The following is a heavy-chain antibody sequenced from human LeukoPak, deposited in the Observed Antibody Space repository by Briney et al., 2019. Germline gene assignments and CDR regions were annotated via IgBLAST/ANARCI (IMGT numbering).Heavy chain of an antibody. CDR3: AREIVVVPAAIRYFDY. J-gene: IGHJ4*02. V-gene: IGHV3-7*01. D-gene: IGHD2-2*02. CDR2: IKQDGSEK. Sequence: GGSLRLSCAASGFTFSSYWMSWVRQAPGKGLEWVANIKQDGSEKYYVDSVKGRFTISRDNAKNSLYLQMNSLRAEDTAVYYCAREIVVVPAAIRYFDYWGQGTLVTVSS. CDR1: GFTFSSYW.